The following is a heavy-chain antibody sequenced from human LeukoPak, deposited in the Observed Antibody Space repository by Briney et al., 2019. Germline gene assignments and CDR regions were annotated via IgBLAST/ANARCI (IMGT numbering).Heavy chain of an antibody. CDR2: ISRDGGST. CDR1: GFTFYDYG. J-gene: IGHJ4*02. D-gene: IGHD3-22*01. CDR3: AKDIHDRGYADY. Sequence: GGSLRLSCAASGFTFYDYGMHWVRQAPGKGLEWVSLISRDGGSTYYADSVKGRFTISRDNSKNSLFLQMNSLRTEDTALYYCAKDIHDRGYADYWGQGTLVTVSS. V-gene: IGHV3-43*02.